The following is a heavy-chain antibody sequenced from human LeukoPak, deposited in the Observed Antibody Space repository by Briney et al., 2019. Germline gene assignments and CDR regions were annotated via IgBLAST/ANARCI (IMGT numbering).Heavy chain of an antibody. CDR1: GFTFYSYI. V-gene: IGHV3-23*01. CDR2: ISGSGGRT. Sequence: GGSLRLSCAASGFTFYSYIMSWVRQAPGKGLEWVSGISGSGGRTHYADSVKGRFTISRDNSKNTLSLHMNSLRAEDTAVYYCARDLDSSGYYHVVDSWGQGALVTVSS. J-gene: IGHJ4*02. D-gene: IGHD3-22*01. CDR3: ARDLDSSGYYHVVDS.